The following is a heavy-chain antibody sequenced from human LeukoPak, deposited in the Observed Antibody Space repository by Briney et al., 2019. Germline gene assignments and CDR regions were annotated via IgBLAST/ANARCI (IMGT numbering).Heavy chain of an antibody. CDR3: AREMITFGGVIVILYDH. CDR2: ISAYNGNT. J-gene: IGHJ4*02. D-gene: IGHD3-16*02. Sequence: ASVKVSCKASGYTFTSYGISWVRQAPGQGLEWMGWISAYNGNTNYAQKLQGRVTMTTDTSTSTAYMELRSLRSDDTAVYYCAREMITFGGVIVILYDHWGQGTLVTVSS. CDR1: GYTFTSYG. V-gene: IGHV1-18*01.